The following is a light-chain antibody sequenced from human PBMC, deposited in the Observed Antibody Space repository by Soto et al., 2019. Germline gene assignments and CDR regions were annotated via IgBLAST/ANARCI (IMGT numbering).Light chain of an antibody. CDR1: SSDVGSYPY. CDR2: DVN. J-gene: IGLJ2*01. CDR3: SSYTTSSTVV. V-gene: IGLV2-14*03. Sequence: QSALTQPASVSGSPGQSITISCTGTSSDVGSYPYVSWYQQHPGKAPKLMIYDVNSRPSGVSNRFSGSKSGNTASLTISGLQAEEEDHYYCSSYTTSSTVVFGGGTKLTVL.